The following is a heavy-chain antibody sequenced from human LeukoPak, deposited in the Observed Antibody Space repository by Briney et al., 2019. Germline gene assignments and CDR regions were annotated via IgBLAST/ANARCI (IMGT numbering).Heavy chain of an antibody. Sequence: SETLSLTCTVSGGSVTTGYYYWGWIRQPPGKALAWIGSFYYSGSTYYNPSLQSRVTISVDTSKTQFSLRLSSVTAADTAVYYRARFYYGSGSYVSNFDYWGQGTLVTVSS. CDR3: ARFYYGSGSYVSNFDY. D-gene: IGHD3-10*01. V-gene: IGHV4-39*01. CDR1: GGSVTTGYYY. CDR2: FYYSGST. J-gene: IGHJ4*02.